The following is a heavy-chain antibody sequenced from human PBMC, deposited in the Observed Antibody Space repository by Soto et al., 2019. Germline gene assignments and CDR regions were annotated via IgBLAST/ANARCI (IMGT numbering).Heavy chain of an antibody. Sequence: ASVKVSCKASGYTFTIYGISWVLQAPGQGLEWMGWISAYNGNTNYAQKLQGRVTMTTDTSTSTAYMELRSLRSDDTAVYYCARHVVESLSFGERVHHFDYWGQGTLVTSPQ. J-gene: IGHJ4*01. CDR3: ARHVVESLSFGERVHHFDY. V-gene: IGHV1-18*01. CDR2: ISAYNGNT. CDR1: GYTFTIYG. D-gene: IGHD3-10*01.